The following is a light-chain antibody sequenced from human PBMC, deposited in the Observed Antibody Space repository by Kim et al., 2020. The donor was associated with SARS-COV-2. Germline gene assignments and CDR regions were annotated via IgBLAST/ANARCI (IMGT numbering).Light chain of an antibody. J-gene: IGKJ5*01. CDR2: TAS. V-gene: IGKV1-16*02. Sequence: ASVGDTVSITCRASQDVRIYLAWFQQKPGKAPKSLIYTASNLQDGVPSKFSGSGSGTQFTLTISSLQPEDLATYYCEQYFSYPVTFGQGTRLEIK. CDR1: QDVRIY. CDR3: EQYFSYPVT.